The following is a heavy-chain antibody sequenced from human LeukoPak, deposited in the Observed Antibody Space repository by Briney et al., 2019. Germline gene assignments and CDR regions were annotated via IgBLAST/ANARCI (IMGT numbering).Heavy chain of an antibody. CDR1: GGSFSGYY. CDR3: ARLYSSSRGRDYYYYYGMDV. CDR2: INQSGST. J-gene: IGHJ6*04. Sequence: SETLPLTCAVYGGSFSGYYWSWFRKPPGKGLEWIGEINQSGSTNYNPSLKSRVTISVDTSKNQFSLKLSSVTAADTAVYYCARLYSSSRGRDYYYYYGMDVWGKGTTVTVSS. D-gene: IGHD6-13*01. V-gene: IGHV4-34*01.